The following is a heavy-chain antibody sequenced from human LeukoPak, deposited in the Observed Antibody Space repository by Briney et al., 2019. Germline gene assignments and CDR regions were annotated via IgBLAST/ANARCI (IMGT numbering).Heavy chain of an antibody. V-gene: IGHV3-20*04. CDR1: GSTFDDYG. CDR2: INWNGDST. Sequence: GGSLRLSCAASGSTFDDYGMNWVRQAPGRGPEWVSGINWNGDSTGYADSVKGRFTSSRDNAKNSLYLQMNSLRAEHTASYYCARRHSSSWYGIDYWGQGTLVTVSS. J-gene: IGHJ4*02. CDR3: ARRHSSSWYGIDY. D-gene: IGHD6-13*01.